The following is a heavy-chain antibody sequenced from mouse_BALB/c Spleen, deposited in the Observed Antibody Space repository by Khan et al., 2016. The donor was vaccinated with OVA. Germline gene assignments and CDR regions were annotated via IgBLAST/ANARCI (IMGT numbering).Heavy chain of an antibody. Sequence: EVQLVESGGGLVKPGGSLKLSCEASGFTFSDYYMYWVRQTPEKRLEWVATISDGGSYTYYPDSVKGRFTISRDDVKNNLYLRMSSLKSEDTAMYYCTRGYYGDPFAYWGQGTLVTVSA. CDR3: TRGYYGDPFAY. J-gene: IGHJ3*01. V-gene: IGHV5-4*02. CDR2: ISDGGSYT. CDR1: GFTFSDYY. D-gene: IGHD2-13*01.